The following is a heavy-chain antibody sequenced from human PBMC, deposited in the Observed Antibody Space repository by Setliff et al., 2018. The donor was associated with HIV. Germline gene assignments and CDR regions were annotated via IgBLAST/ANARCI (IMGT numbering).Heavy chain of an antibody. CDR2: IYYSGST. D-gene: IGHD3-9*01. Sequence: SETLSLTCTVSGDSTSSSSSYWGWIRQPPGKGLEWIGSIYYSGSTYYNPSLKSRVTISVDTSKNQFSLKLSSVTAADTALYYCARRIIPYYDILTGLGNAAFDIWGQGTMVTVSS. CDR1: GDSTSSSSSY. CDR3: ARRIIPYYDILTGLGNAAFDI. J-gene: IGHJ3*02. V-gene: IGHV4-39*01.